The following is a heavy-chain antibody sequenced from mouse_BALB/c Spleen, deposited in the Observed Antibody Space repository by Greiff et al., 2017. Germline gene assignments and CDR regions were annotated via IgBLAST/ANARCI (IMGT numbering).Heavy chain of an antibody. CDR2: IDPENGDT. J-gene: IGHJ3*01. D-gene: IGHD3-3*01. Sequence: VQLKESGAELVRSGASVKLSCTASGFNIKDYYMHWVKQRPEQGLEWIGWIDPENGDTEYAPKFQGKATMTADTSSNTAYLQLSSLTSEDSAVYYCAATASFAYWGQGTLVTVSA. V-gene: IGHV14-4*02. CDR3: AATASFAY. CDR1: GFNIKDYY.